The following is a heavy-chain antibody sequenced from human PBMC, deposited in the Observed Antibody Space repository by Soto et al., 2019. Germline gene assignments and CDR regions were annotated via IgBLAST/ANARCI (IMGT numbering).Heavy chain of an antibody. CDR3: AKEATNDQWELLHFDS. Sequence: GGSLRLSCAASGFTFSSYTMNWVRQAPGKGLEWVSGVSGRGADKFYADSVKGRFTISRDNSINLLFLQVTNLKIEDTAVYFCAKEATNDQWELLHFDSWGQGNLVTVSS. CDR2: VSGRGADK. J-gene: IGHJ4*02. V-gene: IGHV3-23*01. D-gene: IGHD1-26*01. CDR1: GFTFSSYT.